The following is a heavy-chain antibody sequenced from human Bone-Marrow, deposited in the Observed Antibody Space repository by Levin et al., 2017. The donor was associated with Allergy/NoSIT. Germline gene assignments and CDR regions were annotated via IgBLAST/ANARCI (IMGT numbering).Heavy chain of an antibody. D-gene: IGHD3-9*01. J-gene: IGHJ3*01. CDR2: IYPGGSET. CDR3: ARYFDWSPDAFDV. CDR1: GFSLSSYW. Sequence: GESLKISCTGSGFSLSSYWIAWVRQMPGKGLEWMGAIYPGGSETRYSPSFQGQVTISADRSITTSYLQWRSLKASDTAMYYCARYFDWSPDAFDVWGQGTMVTVSS. V-gene: IGHV5-51*01.